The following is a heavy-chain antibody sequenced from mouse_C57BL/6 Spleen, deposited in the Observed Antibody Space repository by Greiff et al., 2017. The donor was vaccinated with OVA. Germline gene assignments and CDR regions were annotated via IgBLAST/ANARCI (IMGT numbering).Heavy chain of an antibody. CDR2: ISYSGST. J-gene: IGHJ1*03. CDR1: GYSITSGYD. V-gene: IGHV3-1*01. Sequence: VQLQQSGPGMVKPSQSLSLTCTVTGYSITSGYDWHWIRHFPGNKLEWMGYISYSGSTNYNPSLKSRISITHDTSKNHFFLKLNSVTTEDTATYYCARKGLSHYYGSSGGYFDVWGTGTTVTVSS. CDR3: ARKGLSHYYGSSGGYFDV. D-gene: IGHD1-1*01.